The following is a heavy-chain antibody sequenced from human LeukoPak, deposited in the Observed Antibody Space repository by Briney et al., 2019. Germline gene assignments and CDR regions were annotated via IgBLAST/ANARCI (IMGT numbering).Heavy chain of an antibody. CDR1: GFTSSSYG. D-gene: IGHD6-6*01. CDR2: ISYDGSNK. V-gene: IGHV3-30*18. J-gene: IGHJ4*02. CDR3: AKEYSSSSYFDY. Sequence: GGSLRLSCAASGFTSSSYGMHWVRQAPGKGLEWVAVISYDGSNKYYADSVKGRFTISRDNSKNTLYLQMNSLRAEDTAVYYCAKEYSSSSYFDYWGQGTLVTVSS.